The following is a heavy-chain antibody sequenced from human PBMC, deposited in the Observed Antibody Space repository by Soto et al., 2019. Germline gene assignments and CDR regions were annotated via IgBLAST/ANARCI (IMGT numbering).Heavy chain of an antibody. CDR2: IYHSGST. Sequence: QVQLQESGPGLVKPSGTLSLMCAVSGGSISSSNWWSWVRQPPGKGLEWIGEIYHSGSTNYNPSLKIRVTISVDKSKNQFSLKVRSVTAADTAVYYCAQVNSAYDPIDYWGQGTLVTVSS. CDR3: AQVNSAYDPIDY. D-gene: IGHD5-12*01. V-gene: IGHV4-4*02. CDR1: GGSISSSNW. J-gene: IGHJ4*02.